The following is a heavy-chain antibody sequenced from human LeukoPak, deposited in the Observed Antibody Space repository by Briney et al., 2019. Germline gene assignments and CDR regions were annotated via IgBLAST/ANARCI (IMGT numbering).Heavy chain of an antibody. CDR3: ARKPMAHAFDF. V-gene: IGHV1-18*04. CDR2: ISANNGDT. CDR1: GFTFTNYG. D-gene: IGHD3-10*01. Sequence: ASVKVSCKASGFTFTNYGLSWVRQAPGQGLEWMGWISANNGDTHYAQKFQGRVTKTTDTSTTTVYMELRSLTSDDSAVYYCARKPMAHAFDFWGQGTMVTVSS. J-gene: IGHJ3*01.